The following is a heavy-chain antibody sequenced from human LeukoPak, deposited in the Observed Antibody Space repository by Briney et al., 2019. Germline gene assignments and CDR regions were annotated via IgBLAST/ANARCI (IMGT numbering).Heavy chain of an antibody. Sequence: ASVKVSCKASGGTFSSYAISWVRQAPGQGLEWMGGIIPIFGTANYAQKFQGRVTITADESTSTAYMELSSLRSEDTAVYYCATYSSSSRYYYYYMDVWGKGTTVTVSS. D-gene: IGHD6-6*01. V-gene: IGHV1-69*13. CDR2: IIPIFGTA. CDR1: GGTFSSYA. J-gene: IGHJ6*03. CDR3: ATYSSSSRYYYYYMDV.